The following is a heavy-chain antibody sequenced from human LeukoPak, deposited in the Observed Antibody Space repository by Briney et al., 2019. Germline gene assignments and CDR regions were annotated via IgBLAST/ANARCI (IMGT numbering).Heavy chain of an antibody. CDR3: ARNGVYGSGSHFDY. CDR1: GGSISSGGYY. Sequence: PSETLSLTCTVSGGSISSGGYYWSWIRQHPGKGLEWIGYIYYSGSTYYNPSLKSLVTISVDTSKNQFSLKLSSVTAADTAVYYCARNGVYGSGSHFDYWGQGTLVTVSS. V-gene: IGHV4-31*01. D-gene: IGHD3-10*01. CDR2: IYYSGST. J-gene: IGHJ4*02.